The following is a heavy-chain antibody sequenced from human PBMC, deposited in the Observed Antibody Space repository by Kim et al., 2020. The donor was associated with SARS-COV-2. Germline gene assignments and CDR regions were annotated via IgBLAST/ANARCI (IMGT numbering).Heavy chain of an antibody. CDR2: IKHSGST. V-gene: IGHV4-34*01. Sequence: SETLSLTCAVYGGSFSGYYWSWIRQPPGKGLEWIGEIKHSGSTNYNPSLKSRVTISVDTSKNQSSLKLSTVTAADTSVSYCARGQGIAAAGTKIDYWGQRTLVTLSS. CDR3: ARGQGIAAAGTKIDY. J-gene: IGHJ4*02. D-gene: IGHD6-13*01. CDR1: GGSFSGYY.